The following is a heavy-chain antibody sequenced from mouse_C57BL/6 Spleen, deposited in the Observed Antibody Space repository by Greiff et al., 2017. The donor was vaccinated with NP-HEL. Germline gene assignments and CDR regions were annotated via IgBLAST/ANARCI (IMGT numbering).Heavy chain of an antibody. V-gene: IGHV5-6*01. D-gene: IGHD1-1*01. Sequence: EVQRVESGGDLVKPGGSLKLSCAASGFTFSSYGMSWVRQTPDKRLEWVATISSGGSYTYYPDSVKGRFTISRDNAKNTLYLQMSSLKSEDTAMYYCARPYDTTVDYAMDYWGQGTSVTVSS. J-gene: IGHJ4*01. CDR1: GFTFSSYG. CDR2: ISSGGSYT. CDR3: ARPYDTTVDYAMDY.